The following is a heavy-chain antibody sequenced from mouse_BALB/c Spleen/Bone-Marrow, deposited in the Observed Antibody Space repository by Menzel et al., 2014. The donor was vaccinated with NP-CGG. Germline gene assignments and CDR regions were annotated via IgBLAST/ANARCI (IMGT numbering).Heavy chain of an antibody. CDR1: GFTFTDYY. CDR3: ARVGLRDAMDY. Sequence: EVMLVESGGGLVQPGGSLRLSCATSGFTFTDYYMSWVRQPPGKALEWLGFIRNKANGYTTEYSASVKGRFTISRDNSQSILYLQMNTLRAEDSATYYCARVGLRDAMDYWGQGTSVTVSS. CDR2: IRNKANGYTT. J-gene: IGHJ4*01. V-gene: IGHV7-3*02. D-gene: IGHD1-1*01.